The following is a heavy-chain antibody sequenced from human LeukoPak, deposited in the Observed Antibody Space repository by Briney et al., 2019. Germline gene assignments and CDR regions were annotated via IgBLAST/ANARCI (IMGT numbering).Heavy chain of an antibody. V-gene: IGHV4-30-4*01. D-gene: IGHD3-22*01. CDR2: IYYSGST. Sequence: SQTLSLTCTVSGGSISSGDYYWSWIRQPPGKGLEWIGYIYYSGSTYYNPSLKSRVTISVDTSKNQFSLKLSSVTAADTAVYYCARSDYYDSSGYSFDPWGQGTLVTVS. J-gene: IGHJ5*02. CDR3: ARSDYYDSSGYSFDP. CDR1: GGSISSGDYY.